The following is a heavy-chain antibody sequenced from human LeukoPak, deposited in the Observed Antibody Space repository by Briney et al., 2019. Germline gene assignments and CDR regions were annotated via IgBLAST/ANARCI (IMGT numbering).Heavy chain of an antibody. J-gene: IGHJ6*03. V-gene: IGHV3-23*01. CDR3: ACTAYYYYYLDV. CDR1: GFTFSSHA. Sequence: GGSLRLSCAASGFTFSSHAMSWVRQAPGKGLEWVSAVSGSGDNTYYADSVKGRFTMSRDNSKNTLYLHMSSLRAEDTAVYYCACTAYYYYYLDVWGKGTTVTVSS. CDR2: VSGSGDNT. D-gene: IGHD5-18*01.